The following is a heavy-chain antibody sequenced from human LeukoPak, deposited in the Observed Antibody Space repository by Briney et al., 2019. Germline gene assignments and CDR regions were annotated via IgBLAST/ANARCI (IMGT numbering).Heavy chain of an antibody. D-gene: IGHD2-21*02. Sequence: SETLSLTCTASGGSISSYYWSWLRQPPGKGLEWIGYIYYSGSTDYNPSLKSRVTISVDTSKNQFSLKLTSVTAADTAVYYCAARCGGDCYYGYWGQGTLVTVSS. CDR3: AARCGGDCYYGY. J-gene: IGHJ4*02. CDR1: GGSISSYY. V-gene: IGHV4-59*08. CDR2: IYYSGST.